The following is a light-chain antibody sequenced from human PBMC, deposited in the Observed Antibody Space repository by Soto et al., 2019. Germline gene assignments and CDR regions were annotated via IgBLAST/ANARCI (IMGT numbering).Light chain of an antibody. J-gene: IGKJ5*01. CDR3: QNHDSAPIT. V-gene: IGKV1-27*01. Sequence: IQMTQSPSTLSAAVGDIVTITWRASQSISSWLARYQQKPVKPPNLLIYAASTLQSGVPSRFSGSGSGTDFTLTISSLQPGDVATYYCQNHDSAPITLGQGTRLEIK. CDR2: AAS. CDR1: QSISSW.